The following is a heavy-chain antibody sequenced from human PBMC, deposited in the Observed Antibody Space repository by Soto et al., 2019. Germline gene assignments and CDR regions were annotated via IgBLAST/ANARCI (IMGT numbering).Heavy chain of an antibody. V-gene: IGHV5-10-1*01. CDR2: IDPSDSYT. Sequence: PGESLKISCKGSGYSFTSYWISWVRQMPGKGLEWMGRIDPSDSYTNYSPSFQGHVTISADKSISTAYLQWSSLKASDTAMYYCASSTLIAAAGAVPDYWGQGTLVTV. CDR1: GYSFTSYW. D-gene: IGHD6-13*01. CDR3: ASSTLIAAAGAVPDY. J-gene: IGHJ4*02.